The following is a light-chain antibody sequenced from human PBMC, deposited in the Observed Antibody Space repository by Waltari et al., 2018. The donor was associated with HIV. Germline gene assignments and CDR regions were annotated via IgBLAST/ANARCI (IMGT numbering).Light chain of an antibody. CDR1: ENVIIN. CDR3: QQYGKWPHN. V-gene: IGKV3-15*01. J-gene: IGKJ4*01. CDR2: GAS. Sequence: IVMTQSPATLSVSPGERATLSCRASENVIINLALYQQKPGQPPRLLLFGASTRATDIPARFSGSGSGTEFTLTINSLQPEDSAIYYCQQYGKWPHNFGGGTKVEVK.